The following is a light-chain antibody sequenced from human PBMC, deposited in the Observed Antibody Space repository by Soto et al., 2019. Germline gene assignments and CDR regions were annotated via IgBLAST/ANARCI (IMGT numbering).Light chain of an antibody. J-gene: IGLJ1*01. V-gene: IGLV2-23*01. Sequence: QSVLAQPASVSGSPGQSITISCTGTSSDVGAYNSVSWYQQHPHKAPQVIIYKGTQRPSGVSNRFSGSTSGNAASLTISGLQADDEADYFCCSSAPESTYVFGKGTKV. CDR3: CSSAPESTYV. CDR1: SSDVGAYNS. CDR2: KGT.